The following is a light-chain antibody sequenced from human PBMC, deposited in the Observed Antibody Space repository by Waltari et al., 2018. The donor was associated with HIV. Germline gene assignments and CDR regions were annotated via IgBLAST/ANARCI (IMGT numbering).Light chain of an antibody. CDR2: SNN. J-gene: IGLJ1*01. V-gene: IGLV1-44*01. Sequence: QSVLTQPPSASGTPGQRITLSCSGGSSHARRHNVNWYQQFAGTAPKLVIYSNNQRPSGVPDRFSGSKSGTSASLAISGLQSEDEAEYYCATWDDSLNGYVFGTGTKVTVL. CDR3: ATWDDSLNGYV. CDR1: SSHARRHN.